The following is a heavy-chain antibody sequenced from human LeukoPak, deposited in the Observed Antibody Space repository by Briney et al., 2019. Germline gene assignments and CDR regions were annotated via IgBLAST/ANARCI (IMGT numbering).Heavy chain of an antibody. V-gene: IGHV1-46*01. Sequence: ASVTVSCRASEYTFTIYYMHWVRQAPGQGLEWMGIINPSGGSTSYAQKFQGRVTMTRDTSTSTVYMELSSLRSEDTAVYYCARDQALYYYYYGMDVWGQGTTVTVSS. CDR2: INPSGGST. CDR3: ARDQALYYYYYGMDV. CDR1: EYTFTIYY. J-gene: IGHJ6*02.